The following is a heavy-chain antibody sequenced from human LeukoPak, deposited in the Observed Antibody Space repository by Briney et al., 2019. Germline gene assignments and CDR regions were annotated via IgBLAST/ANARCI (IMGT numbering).Heavy chain of an antibody. CDR2: IYRGGST. CDR3: ARGTSYYYDSSGYYSDY. CDR1: GFTVSSNY. D-gene: IGHD3-22*01. J-gene: IGHJ4*02. V-gene: IGHV3-53*01. Sequence: QPGGSLRLSCAASGFTVSSNYMSWVRQAPGKGLEWVSVIYRGGSTYYADSVKGRFTISRDNSKNTLYLQMNSLRAEDTAVYYCARGTSYYYDSSGYYSDYWGQGTLVTVSS.